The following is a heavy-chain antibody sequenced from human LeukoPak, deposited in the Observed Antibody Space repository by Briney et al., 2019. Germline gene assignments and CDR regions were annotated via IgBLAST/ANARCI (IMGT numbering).Heavy chain of an antibody. CDR1: GGSISNYY. D-gene: IGHD3-22*01. V-gene: IGHV4-4*09. CDR3: ASPRSGYRYTFDY. J-gene: IGHJ4*02. Sequence: SETLSLTCTVFGGSISNYYWNWIRQAPGKGLEWIGYISTSGSTNYNPSLKSRVSISLDTSKNRFSLNLNFVTAADTAVYYCASPRSGYRYTFDYWGQGALVTVSS. CDR2: ISTSGST.